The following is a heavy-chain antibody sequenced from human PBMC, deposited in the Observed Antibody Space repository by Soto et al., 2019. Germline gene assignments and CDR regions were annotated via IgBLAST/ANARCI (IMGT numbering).Heavy chain of an antibody. Sequence: SETLSLTCSVSGGSISSGDYYWSWIRQPPGKGLEWIGYIYYSGSTYYNPSLKSRVTISVDTSKNQFSLKLSSVTAADTAVYYCARDERLTTYYYDSSGYLRGFDPCGQGTLVTVSP. J-gene: IGHJ5*02. CDR3: ARDERLTTYYYDSSGYLRGFDP. CDR2: IYYSGST. CDR1: GGSISSGDYY. D-gene: IGHD3-22*01. V-gene: IGHV4-30-4*01.